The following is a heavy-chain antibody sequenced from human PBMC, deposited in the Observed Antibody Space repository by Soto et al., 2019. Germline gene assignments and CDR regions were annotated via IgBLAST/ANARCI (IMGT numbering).Heavy chain of an antibody. CDR3: ARDLRSGYNWFDP. D-gene: IGHD5-12*01. V-gene: IGHV3-23*01. CDR2: ISGSGGST. Sequence: GGSLRLSCAASGFTFSSYAMSWVRQAPGKGLEWVSAISGSGGSTYYADSVKGRFTISRDNAKNSLYLQMNSLRDEDTAVYYCARDLRSGYNWFDPWGQGTLVTVSS. CDR1: GFTFSSYA. J-gene: IGHJ5*02.